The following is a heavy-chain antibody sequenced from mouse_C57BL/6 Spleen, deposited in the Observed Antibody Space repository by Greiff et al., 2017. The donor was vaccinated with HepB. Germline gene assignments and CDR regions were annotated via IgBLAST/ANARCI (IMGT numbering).Heavy chain of an antibody. CDR3: ARSPITTVVATPFAY. V-gene: IGHV1-22*01. Sequence: EVQLQQSGPELVKPGASVKMSCKASGYTFTDYNMHWVKQSHGKSLEWIGYINPNNGGTSYNQKFKGKATLTVNKSSSTAYMELRSLTSEDSAVYYCARSPITTVVATPFAYWGQGTLVTVSA. CDR2: INPNNGGT. CDR1: GYTFTDYN. J-gene: IGHJ3*01. D-gene: IGHD1-1*01.